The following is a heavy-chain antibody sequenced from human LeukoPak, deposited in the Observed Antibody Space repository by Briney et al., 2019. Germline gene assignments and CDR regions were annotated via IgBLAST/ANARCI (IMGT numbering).Heavy chain of an antibody. D-gene: IGHD6-13*01. CDR2: ISSSSSTI. Sequence: GGSLRLSCAASGFTFSSYSMNWVRRAPGKGLEWVPYISSSSSTIYYADSVKGRFTISRDNAKNSLYLQMNSLRAEDTAVYYCARDQWLGYIAAAGTSLGYYYNYYGMDVWGQGTTVTVSS. V-gene: IGHV3-48*04. J-gene: IGHJ6*02. CDR1: GFTFSSYS. CDR3: ARDQWLGYIAAAGTSLGYYYNYYGMDV.